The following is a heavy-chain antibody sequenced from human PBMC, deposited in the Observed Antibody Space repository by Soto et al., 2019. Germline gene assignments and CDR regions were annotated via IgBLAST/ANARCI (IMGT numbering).Heavy chain of an antibody. D-gene: IGHD3-3*01. CDR1: GFTFSNAW. Sequence: VQLVESGGGLVKPGGSLRLSCAASGFTFSNAWMSWVRQAPGKGLEWVGRIKSKTDGGTTDYAAPVKCRFTISRDDYKNTLYLQMNSLKTEDIAVYDCTIDLGGDFWSVYYSGHYWGQGTLVTVFS. V-gene: IGHV3-15*01. J-gene: IGHJ4*02. CDR3: TIDLGGDFWSVYYSGHY. CDR2: IKSKTDGGTT.